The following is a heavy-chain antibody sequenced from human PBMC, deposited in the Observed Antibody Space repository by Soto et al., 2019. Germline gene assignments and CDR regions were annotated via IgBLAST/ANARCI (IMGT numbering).Heavy chain of an antibody. D-gene: IGHD2-8*01. CDR3: AKSPMVRTFHYGMDV. CDR1: ELTFSSFW. CDR2: INEDGTEK. J-gene: IGHJ6*02. Sequence: EVQVVESGGGLVQPGGSLRVSCAASELTFSSFWVSWVRQAPGKGLEWVADINEDGTEKYYADAVKGRFTISRDNAKNSLYLQMNILRAGDTAVYFCAKSPMVRTFHYGMDVWGQGTTVTVSS. V-gene: IGHV3-7*05.